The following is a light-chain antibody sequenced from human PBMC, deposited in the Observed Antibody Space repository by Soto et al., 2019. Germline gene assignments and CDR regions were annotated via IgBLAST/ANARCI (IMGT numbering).Light chain of an antibody. CDR3: QQRSNWPPLP. J-gene: IGKJ4*01. Sequence: EIVLTLSPATLSLSPGERATLSCTASQSISNYLAWYQQKPGQAPRLLIYDASSRATGIPARFSGSGSGTDFTLTIGSLESEDFAVYYCQQRSNWPPLPFGGGTRVEIK. CDR2: DAS. V-gene: IGKV3-11*01. CDR1: QSISNY.